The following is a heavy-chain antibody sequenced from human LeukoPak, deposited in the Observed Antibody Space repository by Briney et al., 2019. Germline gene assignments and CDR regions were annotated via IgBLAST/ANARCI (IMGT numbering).Heavy chain of an antibody. V-gene: IGHV4-61*02. D-gene: IGHD3-10*01. Sequence: SETLSLTCTVSGGSISSGSYYWSWIRQPAGKGLEWIGRIYTSGSTNYNPSLKSRVTISVDTSKNQFSLKLSSVTAADTAVYYCARETGSAYWYFDLWGRGTLVTVSS. CDR3: ARETGSAYWYFDL. CDR2: IYTSGST. J-gene: IGHJ2*01. CDR1: GGSISSGSYY.